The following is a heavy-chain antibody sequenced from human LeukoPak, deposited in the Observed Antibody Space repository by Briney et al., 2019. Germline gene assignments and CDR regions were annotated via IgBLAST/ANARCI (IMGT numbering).Heavy chain of an antibody. CDR3: ARDQLYCTGGYCYFDS. J-gene: IGHJ4*02. V-gene: IGHV3-74*01. D-gene: IGHD2-8*02. CDR2: INGDGRSI. CDR1: GFTLSSYW. Sequence: QPGGSLRLSCVASGFTLSSYWMHWVRQAPGKGLVWVSRINGDGRSISYADSVKGRFTISRDNAKNTLYLQMNSLRAEDTALYYCARDQLYCTGGYCYFDSWGQGTLVTVSS.